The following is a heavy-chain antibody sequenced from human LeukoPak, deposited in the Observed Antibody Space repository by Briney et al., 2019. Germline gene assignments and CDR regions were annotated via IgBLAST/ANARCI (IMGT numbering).Heavy chain of an antibody. Sequence: QAGGSLRLSCAASGFTFSDYSMSWVRQAPGKGLEWVSYIGANSAIYYADSVKGRFTISRDNAKNSLSLQMNSLRDDDTAVYYCAREGYYGAFDIWGQGTMVTVSS. CDR2: IGANSAI. D-gene: IGHD3-10*01. CDR3: AREGYYGAFDI. CDR1: GFTFSDYS. J-gene: IGHJ3*02. V-gene: IGHV3-48*02.